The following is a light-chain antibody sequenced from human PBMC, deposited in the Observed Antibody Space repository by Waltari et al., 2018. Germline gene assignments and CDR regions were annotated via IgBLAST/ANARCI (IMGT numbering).Light chain of an antibody. V-gene: IGKV3-20*01. J-gene: IGKJ1*01. CDR3: QHYVRLPVT. CDR1: QSVGTF. CDR2: GAS. Sequence: IVLTQSPGTLSLSPGERATLSCRASQSVGTFLVWYQQKPGQAPRLPIQGASTRATGTPDRFSGSGSGTDFSLTISRLEPEDFAMYYCQHYVRLPVTFGQGTKVEI.